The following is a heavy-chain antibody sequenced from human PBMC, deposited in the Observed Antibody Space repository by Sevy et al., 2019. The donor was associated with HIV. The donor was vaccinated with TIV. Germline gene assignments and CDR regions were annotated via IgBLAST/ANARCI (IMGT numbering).Heavy chain of an antibody. V-gene: IGHV1-46*01. D-gene: IGHD3-9*01. CDR2: INPSGGST. J-gene: IGHJ4*02. Sequence: ASVKVSCKASGYTFTSQYMHWVRQAPGQGLEWMGIINPSGGSTTYAQKFQGRVTMTRDTSTSTVCMELSSLRFEDTAVYYCARDSDNYDILTGYYPFDYWGQGTLVTVSS. CDR3: ARDSDNYDILTGYYPFDY. CDR1: GYTFTSQY.